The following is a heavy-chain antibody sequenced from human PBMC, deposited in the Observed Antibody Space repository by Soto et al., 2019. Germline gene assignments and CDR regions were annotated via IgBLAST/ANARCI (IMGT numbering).Heavy chain of an antibody. CDR3: ARRSTVTYDY. CDR1: GGSLTSNSYY. V-gene: IGHV4-39*01. J-gene: IGHJ4*02. CDR2: FYYSQGT. D-gene: IGHD4-17*01. Sequence: ETLSLTCTVSGGSLTSNSYYWGWIRQPPGKGLEWIGSFYYSQGTYFNPSLKSRVTISVETSKNQYSLKLSAVTAADTAVYYCARRSTVTYDYWGQGVLVTVSS.